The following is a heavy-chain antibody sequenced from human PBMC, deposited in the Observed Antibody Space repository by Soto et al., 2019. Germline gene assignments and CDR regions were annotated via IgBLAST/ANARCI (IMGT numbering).Heavy chain of an antibody. CDR3: ARGQNTAMAN. V-gene: IGHV3-74*01. CDR2: VNTDGGTA. J-gene: IGHJ4*02. Sequence: EVQLVESGGGLVQPGGSLRLSCAASGFTFSNYWMHWVRQAPGKGLVWVSRVNTDGGTASYADAVKGRVTISRDNARTTLYLKMNSLRAEDTAVYYCARGQNTAMANWGQGTLVTVSS. D-gene: IGHD5-18*01. CDR1: GFTFSNYW.